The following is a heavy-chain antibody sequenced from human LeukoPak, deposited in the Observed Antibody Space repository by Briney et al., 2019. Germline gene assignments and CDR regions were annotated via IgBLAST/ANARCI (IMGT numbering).Heavy chain of an antibody. D-gene: IGHD1-14*01. CDR2: ISSSGSTI. CDR1: GFTFIVYY. J-gene: IGHJ4*02. CDR3: ARGTDRHHPFDY. Sequence: SGRSLRLSCAASGFTFIVYYMSWIRQAPGKGLDGVSYISSSGSTIYYADSVKGRFTISRDNAKNSLYLQMNSLRAEDTAVYYCARGTDRHHPFDYWGQGTLVTVSS. V-gene: IGHV3-11*01.